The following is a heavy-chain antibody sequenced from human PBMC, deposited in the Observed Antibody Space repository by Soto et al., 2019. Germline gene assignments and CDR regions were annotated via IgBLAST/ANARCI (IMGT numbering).Heavy chain of an antibody. Sequence: GGSLRLSCAASGVTFSSYGMHWVRQAPGKGLEWVAVIWYDGSNKYYADSVKGRFTISRDNSKNTLYLQMNSLRAEDTAVYYCARDSTLFDTRIMPFPKADAFDIWGQGTMVTVSS. CDR1: GVTFSSYG. CDR2: IWYDGSNK. J-gene: IGHJ3*02. CDR3: ARDSTLFDTRIMPFPKADAFDI. V-gene: IGHV3-33*01. D-gene: IGHD2-2*01.